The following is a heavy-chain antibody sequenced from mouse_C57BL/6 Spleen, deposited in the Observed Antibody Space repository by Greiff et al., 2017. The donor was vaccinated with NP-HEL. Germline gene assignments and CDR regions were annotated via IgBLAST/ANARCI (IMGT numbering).Heavy chain of an antibody. CDR3: AREGDLYYDYDDGIYFDY. V-gene: IGHV1-39*01. D-gene: IGHD2-4*01. Sequence: VQLKESGPELVKPGASVKISCKASGYSFTDYNMNWVKQSNGKSLEWIGVINPNYGTTSYNQKFKGKATLTVDKSSSTAYIQLNSLTSEDSAVYYCAREGDLYYDYDDGIYFDYWGQGTTLTVSS. J-gene: IGHJ2*01. CDR1: GYSFTDYN. CDR2: INPNYGTT.